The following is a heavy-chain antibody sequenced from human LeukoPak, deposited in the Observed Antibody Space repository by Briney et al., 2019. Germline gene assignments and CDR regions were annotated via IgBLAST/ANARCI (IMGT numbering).Heavy chain of an antibody. CDR2: IHHSGDT. D-gene: IGHD3-16*01. CDR3: ARSYASSGLDH. V-gene: IGHV4-38-2*02. CDR1: GYSITSIYY. Sequence: KPSQTLSLTCTLSGYSITSIYYWGWIRLPPGKGLEWIGSIHHSGDTAYNPSLKSRVTISVDTSKSQFSLKLSSVTDADTAVYYCARSYASSGLDHWGQGTLVTVSS. J-gene: IGHJ4*02.